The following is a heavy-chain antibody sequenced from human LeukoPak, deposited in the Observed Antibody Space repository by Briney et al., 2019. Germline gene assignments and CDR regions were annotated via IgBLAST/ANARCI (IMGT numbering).Heavy chain of an antibody. CDR1: GGSFSTYY. Sequence: SEALSLTCTVSGGSFSTYYWSWIRQPAGKGLEWIGRIYTSGSTNYNPSLKSRLTMSVDTSKNHFSLKLSSVTAADTAVYYCARGDPFRAGWFDPWGQGTLVTVSS. CDR2: IYTSGST. J-gene: IGHJ5*02. CDR3: ARGDPFRAGWFDP. V-gene: IGHV4-4*07. D-gene: IGHD6-13*01.